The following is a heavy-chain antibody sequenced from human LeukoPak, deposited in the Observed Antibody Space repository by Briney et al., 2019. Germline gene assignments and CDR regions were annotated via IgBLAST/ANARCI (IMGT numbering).Heavy chain of an antibody. V-gene: IGHV1-24*01. CDR2: FDPEDGET. D-gene: IGHD3-22*01. J-gene: IGHJ4*02. CDR3: ATHYYYDSSGYGFDY. Sequence: GASVKVSCKVSGYTLTELSMHWVRQAPGNRLEWMGGFDPEDGETIYAQKFQGRVTMTEDTSTDTAYMELSSLRSEDTAVYYCATHYYYDSSGYGFDYWGQGTLVTVSS. CDR1: GYTLTELS.